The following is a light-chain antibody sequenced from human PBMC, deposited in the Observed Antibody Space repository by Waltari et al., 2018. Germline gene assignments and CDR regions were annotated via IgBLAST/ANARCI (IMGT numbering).Light chain of an antibody. CDR3: QTGGHGTWV. Sequence: HPEKGPLDFMKVNSDGRHSKGDGIPDRFSGSSSGAERYLTISSLQSEDEADYCCQTGGHGTWVFGGGTKLTVL. CDR2: VNSDGRH. V-gene: IGLV4-69*01. J-gene: IGLJ3*02.